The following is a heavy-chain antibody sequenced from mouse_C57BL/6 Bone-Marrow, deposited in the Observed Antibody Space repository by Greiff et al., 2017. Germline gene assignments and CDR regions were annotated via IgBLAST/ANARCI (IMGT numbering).Heavy chain of an antibody. D-gene: IGHD1-1*01. CDR1: GFNIKDDY. V-gene: IGHV14-4*01. Sequence: EVQLQQSGAELVRPGASVKLSCTASGFNIKDDYMHWVKQRPEQGLEWIGWIDPENGDTEYASKFQGKATITADTSSNTAYLQLSSLTSEDTAVYYCTTNYGSSYNWYFDVWGTGTTVTVSS. CDR3: TTNYGSSYNWYFDV. CDR2: IDPENGDT. J-gene: IGHJ1*03.